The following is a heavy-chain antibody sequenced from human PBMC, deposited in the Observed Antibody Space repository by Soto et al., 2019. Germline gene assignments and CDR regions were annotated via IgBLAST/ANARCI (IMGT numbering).Heavy chain of an antibody. Sequence: EVQLLESGGGLVQPGGSLRLSCAASGFTFSSDAMSWVRQAPGQGLEWVSAISGSGGSTYYAASVKGRFTISRDNSKNTLYLQMNSLRAEDTAVYYCATEVLRYFDWPPGNYWGQGTLVTVSS. J-gene: IGHJ4*02. D-gene: IGHD3-9*01. CDR3: ATEVLRYFDWPPGNY. V-gene: IGHV3-23*01. CDR2: ISGSGGST. CDR1: GFTFSSDA.